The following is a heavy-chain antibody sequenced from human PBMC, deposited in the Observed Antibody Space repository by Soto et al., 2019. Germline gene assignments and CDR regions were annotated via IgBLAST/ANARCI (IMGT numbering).Heavy chain of an antibody. CDR2: MNPNSGET. Sequence: ASVKVSCKASGYTFTSYGISWVRQAPGQGLEWIGWMNPNSGETGYAQKFQGRVTMTRSVSLTTAYLELSSLRSEDTAVYYCARVAVAARPRWYNWFDPWGQGTLVTVSS. V-gene: IGHV1-8*02. CDR1: GYTFTSYG. CDR3: ARVAVAARPRWYNWFDP. D-gene: IGHD2-15*01. J-gene: IGHJ5*02.